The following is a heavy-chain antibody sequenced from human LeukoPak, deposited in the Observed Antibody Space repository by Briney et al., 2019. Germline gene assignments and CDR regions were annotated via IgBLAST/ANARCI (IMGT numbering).Heavy chain of an antibody. V-gene: IGHV4-34*01. D-gene: IGHD3-10*01. CDR1: GGSFSGYY. CDR3: ARAYGPGYYYYMDV. J-gene: IGHJ6*03. Sequence: PSETLSLTCAVYGGSFSGYYWTWIRQPPGKELEWIGEINHSGSTNYNPSLKSRVTISVDTSKNQFSLKLSSVTAADTAVYYCARAYGPGYYYYMDVWGKGTTVTVSS. CDR2: INHSGST.